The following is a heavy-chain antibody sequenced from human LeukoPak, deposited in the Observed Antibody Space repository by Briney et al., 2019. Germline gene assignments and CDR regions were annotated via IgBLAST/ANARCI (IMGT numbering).Heavy chain of an antibody. CDR3: ARHRLVSWDAFDI. V-gene: IGHV5-51*01. D-gene: IGHD6-19*01. CDR1: GYSFTTHW. Sequence: GESLKISCKASGYSFTTHWIGWVRQMPGKGLEWIGIIYPGDSDTRYSPSFQGQVTISADKSISTAYLQWSSPKASDTAMYYCARHRLVSWDAFDIWGQGTMVTVSS. J-gene: IGHJ3*02. CDR2: IYPGDSDT.